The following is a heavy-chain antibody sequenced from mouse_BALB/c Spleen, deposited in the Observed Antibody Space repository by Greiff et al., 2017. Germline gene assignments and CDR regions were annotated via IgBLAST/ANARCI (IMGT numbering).Heavy chain of an antibody. CDR3: ASMDY. Sequence: VQQQQSGAELARPGASVKLSCKASGYTFTDYYINWVKQRTGQGLEWIGEIYPGSGNTYYNEKFKGKATLTADKSSSTAYMQLSSLTSEDSAVYFCASMDYWGQGTSVTVSS. CDR2: IYPGSGNT. CDR1: GYTFTDYY. V-gene: IGHV1-77*01. J-gene: IGHJ4*01.